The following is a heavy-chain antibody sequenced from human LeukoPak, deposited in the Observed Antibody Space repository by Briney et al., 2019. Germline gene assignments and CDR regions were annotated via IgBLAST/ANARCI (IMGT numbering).Heavy chain of an antibody. CDR1: GFTFSSYS. V-gene: IGHV3-21*01. D-gene: IGHD6-19*01. CDR2: MSSSSSYI. Sequence: AGGSLRLSCAASGFTFSSYSMNWVRQAPGKGLEWVSSMSSSSSYIYYADPVKGRFTISRDNAKNSLYLQMNSLRAEDTAVYYCATPGRRYSSGWYNWFDPWGQGTLVTVSS. CDR3: ATPGRRYSSGWYNWFDP. J-gene: IGHJ5*02.